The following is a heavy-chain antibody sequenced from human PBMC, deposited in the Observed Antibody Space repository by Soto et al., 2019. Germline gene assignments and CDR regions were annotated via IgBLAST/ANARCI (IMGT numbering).Heavy chain of an antibody. CDR2: IGFSGTNT. CDR1: GFTFSTYD. CDR3: VKWGRCVGGSCSSFHDS. V-gene: IGHV3-23*01. D-gene: IGHD2-15*01. J-gene: IGHJ5*01. Sequence: EVQLLDSGGDLVQPGGSLRLSCAASGFTFSTYDMSWVRQPTGKGLESVSAIGFSGTNTYYADSVKGRFTISRDNSKNTLYLLMISLSAVDTAVSYCVKWGRCVGGSCSSFHDSWWQGSLVRVSS.